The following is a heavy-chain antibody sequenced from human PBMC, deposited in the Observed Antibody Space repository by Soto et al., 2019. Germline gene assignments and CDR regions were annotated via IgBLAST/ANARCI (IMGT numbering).Heavy chain of an antibody. V-gene: IGHV4-34*01. CDR2: INHSGST. CDR1: GGSFSGYY. Sequence: SETLSLTSAVYGGSFSGYYWSWIRQPPGKGLEWIGEINHSGSTNYNPSLKSRVTILVDRSKNQFSLKLSSVTAADTAVYYCARGEVVALGYWGQGTLVTVSS. J-gene: IGHJ4*02. D-gene: IGHD2-15*01. CDR3: ARGEVVALGY.